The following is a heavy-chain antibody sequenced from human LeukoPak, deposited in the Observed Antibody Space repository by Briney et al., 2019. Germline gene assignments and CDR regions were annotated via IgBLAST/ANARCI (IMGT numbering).Heavy chain of an antibody. J-gene: IGHJ4*02. CDR1: GFTFGDYA. D-gene: IGHD6-19*01. CDR3: AKASIAVARRLGYFDY. Sequence: PGRSLRLSCAASGFTFGDYAMHWVRQAPGKGLEWVSGISWNSGSIGYADFVKGRFTISRDNAKNSLYLQMNSLRAEDTALYYCAKASIAVARRLGYFDYWGQGTLVTVSS. CDR2: ISWNSGSI. V-gene: IGHV3-9*01.